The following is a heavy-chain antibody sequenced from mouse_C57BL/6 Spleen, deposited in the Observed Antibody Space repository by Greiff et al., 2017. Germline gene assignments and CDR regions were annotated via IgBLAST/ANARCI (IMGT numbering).Heavy chain of an antibody. Sequence: VQLQQSGAELVRPGTSVKVSCKASGYAFTNYLIEWVKQRPGQGLEWIGVINPGSGGSNYNEKFKGKATLTADKSSSTAYMQLSSLTSEDSAVYVCARSGERYDYDDWGQGTTLTVSS. V-gene: IGHV1-54*01. D-gene: IGHD2-4*01. CDR2: INPGSGGS. CDR3: ARSGERYDYDD. J-gene: IGHJ2*01. CDR1: GYAFTNYL.